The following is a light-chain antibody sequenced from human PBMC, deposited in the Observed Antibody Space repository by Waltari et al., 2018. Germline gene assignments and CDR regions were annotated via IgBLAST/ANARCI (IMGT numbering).Light chain of an antibody. Sequence: EIVLTQSPGILSSSPGERATLSCRASQSVSSNYLAWYQQKVGQAPRLLIFGASNRVTGIPDRVSGSWSGTDFTLTISRLESEDFTVYYCQQYGSSPWTFGQGTKVEI. CDR1: QSVSSNY. J-gene: IGKJ1*01. V-gene: IGKV3-20*01. CDR3: QQYGSSPWT. CDR2: GAS.